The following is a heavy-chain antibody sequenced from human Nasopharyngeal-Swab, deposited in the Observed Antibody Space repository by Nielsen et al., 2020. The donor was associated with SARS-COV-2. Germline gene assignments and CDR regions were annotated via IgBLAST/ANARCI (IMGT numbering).Heavy chain of an antibody. D-gene: IGHD3-16*02. CDR3: ARRDYVWGSYRPFGY. J-gene: IGHJ4*02. CDR1: GGFISRSSYY. Sequence: GSLRLSCTVSGGFISRSSYYWGWIRQPPGKGLEWIGSIYYSGSTYYNPSLKSRVTISVDTSKNQFSLKLSSVTAADTAVYYCARRDYVWGSYRPFGYWGQGTLVTVSS. V-gene: IGHV4-39*01. CDR2: IYYSGST.